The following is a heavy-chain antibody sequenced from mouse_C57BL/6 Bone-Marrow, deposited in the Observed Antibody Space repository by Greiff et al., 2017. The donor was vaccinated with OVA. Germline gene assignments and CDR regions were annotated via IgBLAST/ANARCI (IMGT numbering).Heavy chain of an antibody. CDR2: IDPEDGET. Sequence: EVKLVESGAELVKPGASVKLSCTASGFNIKDYYMHWVKQRTEQGLEWIGRIDPEDGETKYAPKFQGKATITADTSSNTAYLQLSSLTSEDTAVYYCARVTTVVPYFDYWGQGTTLTVSS. D-gene: IGHD1-1*01. J-gene: IGHJ2*01. CDR1: GFNIKDYY. CDR3: ARVTTVVPYFDY. V-gene: IGHV14-2*01.